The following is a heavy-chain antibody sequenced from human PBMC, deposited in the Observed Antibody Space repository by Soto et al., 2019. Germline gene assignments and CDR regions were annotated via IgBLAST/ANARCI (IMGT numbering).Heavy chain of an antibody. CDR1: GGTFSSYA. J-gene: IGHJ6*02. CDR2: IIPIFGTA. D-gene: IGHD2-15*01. CDR3: ARRCSGGSCYGGGGMDV. V-gene: IGHV1-69*13. Sequence: SVKVSCKASGGTFSSYAISWVRQAPGQGLEWMGGIIPIFGTANYAQKFQGRVTITADESTSTAYMELSSLKASDTAMYYCARRCSGGSCYGGGGMDVWGQGTTVTVSS.